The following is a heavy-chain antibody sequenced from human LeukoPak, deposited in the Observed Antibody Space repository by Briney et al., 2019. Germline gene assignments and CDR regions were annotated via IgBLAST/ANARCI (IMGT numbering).Heavy chain of an antibody. CDR3: ARVQRPLDGADY. CDR2: IYYSGST. Sequence: PSETLSLTCTVSGGSISSYYWSWIRQPPGKGLEWIGYIYYSGSTNYNPSLKSRVTISVDTSKNQFSLKLSSVTAADTAVYHCARVQRPLDGADYWGQGTLVTVSS. J-gene: IGHJ4*02. V-gene: IGHV4-59*01. CDR1: GGSISSYY. D-gene: IGHD1-1*01.